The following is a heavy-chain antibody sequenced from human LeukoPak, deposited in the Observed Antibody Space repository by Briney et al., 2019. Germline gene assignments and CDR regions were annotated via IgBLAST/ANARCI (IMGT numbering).Heavy chain of an antibody. CDR2: INAGTDNT. CDR1: GYTFTGYA. D-gene: IGHD2-15*01. J-gene: IGHJ5*02. Sequence: ASVKLSCKASGYTFTGYAMHWVRQAPGQRLEWMGWINAGTDNTKYSQKFQGRVTITRDTSASTAYMELSSLRSEDTAVYYCARGGREKKITPWGQGTLVTVSS. CDR3: ARGGREKKITP. V-gene: IGHV1-3*01.